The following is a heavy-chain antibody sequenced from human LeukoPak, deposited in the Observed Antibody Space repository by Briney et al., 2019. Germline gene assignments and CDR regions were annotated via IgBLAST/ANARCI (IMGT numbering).Heavy chain of an antibody. V-gene: IGHV1-3*01. D-gene: IGHD3-10*01. CDR1: GYTFTNYA. CDR3: ARDTFPYGSGSYMDY. Sequence: GASVKVSCKASGYTFTNYAINWVRQAPGQRLEWMGWINAGNGNTKYSQKFQGRVTITRDTSASIIYMELSSLRSEDTAVYYCARDTFPYGSGSYMDYWGQGTLVTVSS. J-gene: IGHJ4*02. CDR2: INAGNGNT.